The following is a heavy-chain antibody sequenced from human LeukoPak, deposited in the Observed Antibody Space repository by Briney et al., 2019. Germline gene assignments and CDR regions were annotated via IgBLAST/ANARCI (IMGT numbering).Heavy chain of an antibody. CDR3: ARTTMVRGTYYMDV. V-gene: IGHV4-34*01. CDR1: GGSFSGYY. J-gene: IGHJ6*03. CDR2: INHSGST. D-gene: IGHD3-10*01. Sequence: SETLSLTCAVYGGSFSGYYWSWIRQPPKKGLEWIGEINHSGSTNYNPSLKSRVTISVDTSKNQFSLKLSSVTAADTAVYYCARTTMVRGTYYMDVWGKGTTVTISS.